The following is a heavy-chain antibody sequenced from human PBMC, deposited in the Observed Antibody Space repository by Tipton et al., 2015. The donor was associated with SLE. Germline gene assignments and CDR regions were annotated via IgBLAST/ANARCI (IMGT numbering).Heavy chain of an antibody. Sequence: VQLVQSGGGMVQPGRSLRLSCAASGFTFSGYAMHWVRQVPGKGLEWVSLIHWDDINTFYADSLEGRFSISRDNNSDSLYLQMNSLRTEGTALSFCANDGDARRWYFRRGRRLRDFDYWGQGILVTVSS. CDR1: GFTFSGYA. J-gene: IGHJ4*02. CDR2: IHWDDINT. CDR3: ANDGDARRWYFRRGRRLRDFDY. D-gene: IGHD4-23*01. V-gene: IGHV3-43*01.